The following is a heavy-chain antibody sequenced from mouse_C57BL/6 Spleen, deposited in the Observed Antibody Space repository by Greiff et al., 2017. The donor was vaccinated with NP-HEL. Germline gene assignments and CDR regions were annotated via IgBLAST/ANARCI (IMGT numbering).Heavy chain of an antibody. Sequence: EVHLVESGGGLVKPGGSLKLSCAASGFTFSSYAMSWVRQTPEKRLEWVATISDGGSYTYYPDNVKGRFTISRDNAKNNLYLQMSHLKSEDTAMYYCAREEDSNWYFDVWGTGTTVTVSS. V-gene: IGHV5-4*01. D-gene: IGHD2-5*01. CDR3: AREEDSNWYFDV. CDR1: GFTFSSYA. CDR2: ISDGGSYT. J-gene: IGHJ1*03.